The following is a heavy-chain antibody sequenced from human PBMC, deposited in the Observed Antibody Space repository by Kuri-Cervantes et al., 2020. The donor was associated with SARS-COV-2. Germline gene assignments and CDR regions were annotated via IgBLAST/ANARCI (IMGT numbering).Heavy chain of an antibody. CDR1: GFTFSSYG. D-gene: IGHD2-8*01. J-gene: IGHJ6*02. CDR3: ARPDCAINGVCFMDV. Sequence: AGSLRLSCAASGFTFSSYGMHWVRQAPGKGLEWVALISYDGTNKFYADSVKGRFTISRDNSRNTLYLQMNSLRAEDTAVFYCARPDCAINGVCFMDVWGQGTTVTVSS. V-gene: IGHV3-30-3*01. CDR2: ISYDGTNK.